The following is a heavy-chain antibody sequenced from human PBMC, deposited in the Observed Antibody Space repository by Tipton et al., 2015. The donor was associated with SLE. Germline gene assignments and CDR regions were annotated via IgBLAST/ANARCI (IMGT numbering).Heavy chain of an antibody. CDR1: GFTFSAYG. V-gene: IGHV3-23*03. Sequence: GSLRLSCAASGFTFSAYGMSWVRQAPGKGLEWVSLIYSGGKTSFADSVKGRLSISRDNSENTLHLQMRSLRAEDTAVYYCAKLDGYNSNYFDSWGQGTLVTVSS. D-gene: IGHD1-1*01. CDR2: IYSGGKT. J-gene: IGHJ4*02. CDR3: AKLDGYNSNYFDS.